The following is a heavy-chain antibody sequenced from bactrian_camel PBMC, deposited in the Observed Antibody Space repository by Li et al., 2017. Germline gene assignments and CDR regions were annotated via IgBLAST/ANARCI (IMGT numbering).Heavy chain of an antibody. V-gene: IGHV3S53*01. Sequence: HVQLVESGGGSMQAGEPPRLSCTVSGGSVRSYCMGWFRQAPGKAREGVAWITNDDTTGNPDSTNGRFTISKDVTNDTVYLQMNDLKPEDTAMYSCHDNQCHRGWPGAYRGQGTQVTVS. CDR1: GGSVRSYC. D-gene: IGHD3*01. CDR2: ITNDDTT. J-gene: IGHJ4*01. CDR3: HDNQCHRGWPGAY.